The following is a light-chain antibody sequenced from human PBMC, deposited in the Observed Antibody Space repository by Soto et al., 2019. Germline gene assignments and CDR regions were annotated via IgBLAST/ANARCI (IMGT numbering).Light chain of an antibody. CDR3: QQYNRLIT. J-gene: IGKJ5*01. Sequence: DIQTTQSPSTLSACVGDRVTFTCRASQSINNWLAWYQQRPGTAPKILIYDASTLESGVPSRFSGSGSGTEFTLSINNLQPDDFATYYCQQYNRLITFGQGTRLEIK. CDR2: DAS. CDR1: QSINNW. V-gene: IGKV1-5*01.